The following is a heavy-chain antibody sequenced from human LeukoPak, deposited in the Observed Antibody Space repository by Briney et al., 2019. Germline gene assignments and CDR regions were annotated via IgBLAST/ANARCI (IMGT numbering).Heavy chain of an antibody. D-gene: IGHD6-13*01. V-gene: IGHV3-23*01. CDR2: ISASGGNP. J-gene: IGHJ4*02. Sequence: GGSLRLSCAASGFIFSNYAMSWVRQAPGKGLEWVSGISASGGNPYYADSVKGRFTISRDDSENTLNLQMNSLRAEDTAVYYCAKARAGDITAAFNYWGQGTLVTVSS. CDR1: GFIFSNYA. CDR3: AKARAGDITAAFNY.